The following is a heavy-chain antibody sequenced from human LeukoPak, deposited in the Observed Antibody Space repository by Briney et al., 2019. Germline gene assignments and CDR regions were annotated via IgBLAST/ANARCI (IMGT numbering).Heavy chain of an antibody. J-gene: IGHJ6*02. V-gene: IGHV3-23*01. CDR2: ISGSGGST. D-gene: IGHD3-10*01. Sequence: PGGSLRLSCAASGFTFSSYAMSWVRQAPGKGLEWVSAISGSGGSTYYADSVKGRFTISRDNAKNSLYLQMNSLRAEDTAVYYCARASSRTMVRGLGYYYGMDVWGQGTTVTVSS. CDR3: ARASSRTMVRGLGYYYGMDV. CDR1: GFTFSSYA.